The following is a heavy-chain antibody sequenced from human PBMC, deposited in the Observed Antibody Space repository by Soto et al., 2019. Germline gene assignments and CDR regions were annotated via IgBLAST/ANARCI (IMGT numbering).Heavy chain of an antibody. CDR3: ARYPSSSSVKYYYYGMDV. V-gene: IGHV3-53*01. J-gene: IGHJ6*02. Sequence: GGSLRLSCAASGFTFSTYAMSWVRQAPRKGLEWVSVIYSGGSTYYADSVKGRFTISRDNSKNTLYLQMNSLRAEDTAVYYCARYPSSSSVKYYYYGMDVWGQGTTVTVSS. D-gene: IGHD6-6*01. CDR1: GFTFSTYA. CDR2: IYSGGST.